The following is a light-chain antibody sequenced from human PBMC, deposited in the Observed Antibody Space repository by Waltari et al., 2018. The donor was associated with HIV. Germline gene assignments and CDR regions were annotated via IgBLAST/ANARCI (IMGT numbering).Light chain of an antibody. V-gene: IGLV8-61*01. Sequence: QTEVTQEPSVPVSPGRTVTVTFALAPASVSTTYFASWYHQTPGQPPRTLIYNTSSRSSGVPDRFSGSILGNKAALTITGAQADDDGDYYCVLSLAGGLKAFGGGTRLTVL. J-gene: IGLJ2*01. CDR1: PASVSTTYF. CDR3: VLSLAGGLKA. CDR2: NTS.